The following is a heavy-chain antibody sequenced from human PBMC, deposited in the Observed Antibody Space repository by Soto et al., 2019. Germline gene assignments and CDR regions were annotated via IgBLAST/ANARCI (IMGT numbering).Heavy chain of an antibody. D-gene: IGHD1-20*01. Sequence: EVQLVESGGGLVQPGGSLRLSCATSGFILSDCAMNWVRQAPGKGLEWVSYISSSSSVIDYAGSVKGRFTVSRDNARNSLYLQMNSLRAEDTAVYYCARDLSWGSNWYYYMDVWGKGTTVTFSS. CDR1: GFILSDCA. CDR2: ISSSSSVI. V-gene: IGHV3-48*01. J-gene: IGHJ6*03. CDR3: ARDLSWGSNWYYYMDV.